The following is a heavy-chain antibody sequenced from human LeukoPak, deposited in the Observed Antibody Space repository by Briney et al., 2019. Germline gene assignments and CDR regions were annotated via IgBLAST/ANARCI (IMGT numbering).Heavy chain of an antibody. CDR3: ARDLVTVTKGFDI. CDR2: ISHIGRT. D-gene: IGHD4-17*01. V-gene: IGHV4-59*11. J-gene: IGHJ3*02. Sequence: SETPSLTCAVSGDSFSSHYWTWIRQSPGTGLEWIGYISHIGRTNYNPSLKSQVTISIDTSKNQVSLKLRSVTAADTAVYYCARDLVTVTKGFDIWGQGTMVSVSS. CDR1: GDSFSSHY.